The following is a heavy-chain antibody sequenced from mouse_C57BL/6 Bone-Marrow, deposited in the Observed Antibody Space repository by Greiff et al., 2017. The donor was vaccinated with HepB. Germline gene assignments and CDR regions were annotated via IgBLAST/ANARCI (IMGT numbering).Heavy chain of an antibody. D-gene: IGHD2-3*01. CDR3: TTWLLGY. Sequence: EVQLQESGAELVRPGASVKLSCTASGFNIKDDYMHWVKQRPEQGLEWIGWIDPENGDTEYASKFQGKATITADTSSNTAYLQLSSLTSEDTAVYYCTTWLLGYWGQGTTLTVSS. CDR1: GFNIKDDY. J-gene: IGHJ2*01. V-gene: IGHV14-4*01. CDR2: IDPENGDT.